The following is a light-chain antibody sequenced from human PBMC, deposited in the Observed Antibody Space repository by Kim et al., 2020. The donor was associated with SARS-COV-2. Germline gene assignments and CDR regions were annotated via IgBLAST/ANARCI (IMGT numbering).Light chain of an antibody. CDR1: KLLTKY. CDR2: QDT. J-gene: IGLJ2*01. CDR3: QAWDSDAAHVI. Sequence: TEQPASIPRARDKLLTKYFCWNHQRPVQPPLLVLYQDTKRPSGIPDRFSGSNSGSTATLTISGTQAMDEAEYYCQAWDSDAAHVIFGGGTKLTVL. V-gene: IGLV3-1*01.